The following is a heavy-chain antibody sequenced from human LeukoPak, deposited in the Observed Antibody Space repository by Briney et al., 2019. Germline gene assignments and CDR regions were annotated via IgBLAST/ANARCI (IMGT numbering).Heavy chain of an antibody. CDR1: GGSLSGHY. J-gene: IGHJ3*01. CDR3: ARLLDHDISVDPDTFDV. D-gene: IGHD3-22*01. Sequence: SETLSLTCTVSGGSLSGHYWSWIRQPPGKRLEWIGYVSYTGRTKYNPSLQSRVTISIDTSKSQFSLKLTSVTSADTAVYSCARLLDHDISVDPDTFDVWGQGTTVIVSS. CDR2: VSYTGRT. V-gene: IGHV4-59*11.